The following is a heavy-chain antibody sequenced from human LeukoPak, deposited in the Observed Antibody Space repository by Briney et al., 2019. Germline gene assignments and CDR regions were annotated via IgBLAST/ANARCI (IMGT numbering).Heavy chain of an antibody. CDR3: ARDVDTAMDY. V-gene: IGHV3-21*01. J-gene: IGHJ4*02. CDR1: GFTFSSYS. Sequence: GGSLRLSCAASGFTFSSYSMNWVRQAPGKGLEWVSSISSSSSYIYYADSVKGRFTISRDNAKNSLYLQMNSLRAEDTAAYYCARDVDTAMDYWGQGTLVTVSS. D-gene: IGHD5-18*01. CDR2: ISSSSSYI.